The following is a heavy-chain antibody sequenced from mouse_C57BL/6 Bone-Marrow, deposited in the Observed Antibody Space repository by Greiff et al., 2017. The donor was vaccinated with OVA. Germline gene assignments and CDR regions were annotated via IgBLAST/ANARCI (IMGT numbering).Heavy chain of an antibody. Sequence: VKVVESGAELVRPGASVTLSCKASGYTFTDYDMHWVKQTPVHGLEWIGAIDPETGGTAYNQKFKGKAILTADKSSSTAYMELRSLTSEDSAVYYCTRGYSNYYAMDYWGQGTSVTVSS. V-gene: IGHV1-15*01. CDR1: GYTFTDYD. D-gene: IGHD2-5*01. J-gene: IGHJ4*01. CDR3: TRGYSNYYAMDY. CDR2: IDPETGGT.